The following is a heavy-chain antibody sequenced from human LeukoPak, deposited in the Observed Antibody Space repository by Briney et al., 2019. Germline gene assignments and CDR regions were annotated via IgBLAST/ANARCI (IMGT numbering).Heavy chain of an antibody. J-gene: IGHJ4*02. CDR2: INHSGST. D-gene: IGHD6-13*01. CDR3: ARVTAAAGTGY. CDR1: GGSISSYY. V-gene: IGHV4-34*01. Sequence: SETLSLTCTVSGGSISSYYWSWIRQPPGKELEWIGEINHSGSTNYNPSLKSRVTISVDTSKNQFSLKLSSVTAADTAVYYCARVTAAAGTGYWGQGTLVTVSS.